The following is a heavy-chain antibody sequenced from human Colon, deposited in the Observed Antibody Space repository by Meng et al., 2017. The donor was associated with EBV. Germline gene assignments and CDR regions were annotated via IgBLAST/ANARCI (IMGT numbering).Heavy chain of an antibody. CDR3: ARVGAYCGGDCYHPR. J-gene: IGHJ4*02. CDR1: GRSRSSRNL. CDR2: IYHSGST. V-gene: IGHV4-4*02. Sequence: VQLRVSGPGTVKPSGTLSPPCPVSGRSRSSRNLWSWVRQPPGKGLEWIGEIYHSGSTNYNPSLKSRVTISVDESKNQFSLRLSSVTAADTAVYYCARVGAYCGGDCYHPRWGQGTLVTVSS. D-gene: IGHD2-21*02.